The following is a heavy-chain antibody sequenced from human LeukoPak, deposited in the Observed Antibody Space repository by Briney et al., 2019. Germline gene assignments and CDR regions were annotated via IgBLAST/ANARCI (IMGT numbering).Heavy chain of an antibody. CDR3: AKDSQGSVDMATIFDY. V-gene: IGHV3-30*02. J-gene: IGHJ4*02. CDR1: GFTFSNYG. CDR2: IRYDGSNK. Sequence: GGSLRLSCAASGFTFSNYGMHWVRQAPGKGLEWVAFIRYDGSNKYYADSVKGRFTISRDNSKNTLFLQMNSLRAEDTAVYYCAKDSQGSVDMATIFDYWGQGTLVTVSS. D-gene: IGHD5-24*01.